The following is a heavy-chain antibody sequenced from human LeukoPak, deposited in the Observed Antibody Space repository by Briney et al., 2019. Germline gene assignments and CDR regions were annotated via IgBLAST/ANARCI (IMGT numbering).Heavy chain of an antibody. Sequence: GASVKVSCKASGYTFTNYSISWVRQAPGQGLEWMGWISTYNGNTKYAQKVQGRVTMTTDTSTSTAYMELRSLRSDDTAVYYCATSRWSLRYFDWLLSDQMDHWGQGTLVTVSS. V-gene: IGHV1-18*01. CDR2: ISTYNGNT. CDR3: ATSRWSLRYFDWLLSDQMDH. D-gene: IGHD3-9*01. J-gene: IGHJ4*02. CDR1: GYTFTNYS.